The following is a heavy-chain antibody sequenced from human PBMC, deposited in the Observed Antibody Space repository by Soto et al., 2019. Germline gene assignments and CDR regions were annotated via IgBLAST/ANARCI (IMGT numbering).Heavy chain of an antibody. Sequence: ASVKVSCKASGYTSTNYGMHWVRQAPEQRLEWMGWMNPNSGNTGYAQKFQGRVTMTRNTSISTAYMELSSLRSEDTAVYYCARGRSTRYYDFWSGSDYYYMDVWGKGTTVTVSS. CDR1: GYTSTNYG. CDR2: MNPNSGNT. V-gene: IGHV1-8*02. D-gene: IGHD3-3*01. J-gene: IGHJ6*03. CDR3: ARGRSTRYYDFWSGSDYYYMDV.